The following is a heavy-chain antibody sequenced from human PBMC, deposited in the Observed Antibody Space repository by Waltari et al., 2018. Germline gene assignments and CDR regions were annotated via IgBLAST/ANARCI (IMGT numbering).Heavy chain of an antibody. CDR2: IYYSGST. V-gene: IGHV4-39*01. D-gene: IGHD6-13*01. Sequence: QLQLQESGPGLVKPSETLSLTCTVSGGSISSRSYYWGWIRQPPGKGLEWIGSIYYSGSTYYNPSLKSRVTISVDTSKNQFSLKLSSVTAADTAVYYCASHHSSSFRELDYWGQGTLVTVSS. J-gene: IGHJ4*02. CDR3: ASHHSSSFRELDY. CDR1: GGSISSRSYY.